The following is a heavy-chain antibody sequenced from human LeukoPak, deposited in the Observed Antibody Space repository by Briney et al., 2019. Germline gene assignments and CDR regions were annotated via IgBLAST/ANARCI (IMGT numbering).Heavy chain of an antibody. D-gene: IGHD6-13*01. CDR1: GFTFSRYA. CDR3: ARRPGYSSRWPPNAFDI. J-gene: IGHJ3*02. CDR2: ISGSGGST. V-gene: IGHV3-23*01. Sequence: PGGSLRLSCAASGFTFSRYAMSWVRQAPGKGLERVSGISGSGGSTYYADSVKGRFTISRDNSKITLYLQMNSLRAEDTAVYYCARRPGYSSRWPPNAFDIWGQGTMVTVSS.